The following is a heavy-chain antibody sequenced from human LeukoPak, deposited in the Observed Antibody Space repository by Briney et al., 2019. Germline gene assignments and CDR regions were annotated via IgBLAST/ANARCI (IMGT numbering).Heavy chain of an antibody. V-gene: IGHV4-39*02. J-gene: IGHJ4*02. CDR1: GDSISTSSYY. CDR3: AREPLYYYGSGSLIKDFDY. CDR2: IYYSGST. Sequence: SETLSLTCSVSGDSISTSSYYWGWIRQPPGKGLEWIGTIYYSGSTYYNPSLTSRVTISVDTSKNQFSLKLSSVTAADTAVYYCAREPLYYYGSGSLIKDFDYWGQGTLVTVSS. D-gene: IGHD3-10*01.